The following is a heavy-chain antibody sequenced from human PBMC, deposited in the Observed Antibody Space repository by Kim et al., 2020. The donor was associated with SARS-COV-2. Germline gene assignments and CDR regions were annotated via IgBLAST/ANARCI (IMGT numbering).Heavy chain of an antibody. V-gene: IGHV1-2*02. D-gene: IGHD2-2*01. CDR1: GYTFTGYY. Sequence: ASVKVSCKASGYTFTGYYMHWVRQAPGQGLEWMGWINPNSGGTNYAQKFQGRVTMTRDTSISTAYMELSRLRSDDTAVYYCARARHIVVVPAASPRFDPWGQGTLVTVSS. CDR3: ARARHIVVVPAASPRFDP. CDR2: INPNSGGT. J-gene: IGHJ5*02.